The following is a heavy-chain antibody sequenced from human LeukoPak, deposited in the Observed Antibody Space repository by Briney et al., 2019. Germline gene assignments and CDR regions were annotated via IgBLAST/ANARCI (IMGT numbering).Heavy chain of an antibody. Sequence: SETLSLTCTVSGGSISEYYWNWIRQSPGKGLEWIGYIYYSGSTTYNPSLKSRVTMSVDTAKNQFSLKLRSVTAADTAVYYCARGDFCSSSNCYLRPMDVWGKGTTVTVSS. CDR3: ARGDFCSSSNCYLRPMDV. D-gene: IGHD2-2*01. V-gene: IGHV4-59*01. J-gene: IGHJ6*03. CDR2: IYYSGST. CDR1: GGSISEYY.